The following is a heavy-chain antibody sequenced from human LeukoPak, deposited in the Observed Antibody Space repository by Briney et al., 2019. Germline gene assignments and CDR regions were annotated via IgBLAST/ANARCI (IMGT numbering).Heavy chain of an antibody. CDR1: GGSISSYY. D-gene: IGHD3-16*02. CDR2: IYYTGST. CDR3: ATSPVGGVIVPVDC. J-gene: IGHJ4*02. V-gene: IGHV4-59*08. Sequence: SETLSLTCTVSGGSISSYYLSWIRQPPGKGLEWIGYIYYTGSTNYNPSLKSRVTISLDTSKNQFSLKLSSVTAADTAVYYCATSPVGGVIVPVDCWVQGTLVTVSS.